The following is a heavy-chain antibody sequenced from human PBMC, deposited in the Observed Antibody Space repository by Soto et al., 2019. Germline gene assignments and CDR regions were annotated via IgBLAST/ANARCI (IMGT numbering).Heavy chain of an antibody. V-gene: IGHV3-23*01. CDR3: AKTSQAPSGYYREGFFDY. CDR2: FSGNGGST. J-gene: IGHJ4*02. D-gene: IGHD3-3*01. Sequence: GGSLRLSCSPSGFTFTTYAMSWVRQAPGRGLEWVSTFSGNGGSTSYAESVRGRFTISRDNSKNTVYLQMNSLRADDTAVYYCAKTSQAPSGYYREGFFDYWGQGTLVTVSS. CDR1: GFTFTTYA.